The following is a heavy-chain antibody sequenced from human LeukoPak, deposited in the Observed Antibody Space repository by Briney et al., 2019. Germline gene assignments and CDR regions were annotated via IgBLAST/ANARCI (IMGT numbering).Heavy chain of an antibody. V-gene: IGHV3-21*01. CDR3: ARDSSSSPSAGY. Sequence: PGGSLRLSCAASGFTFSSYSMNWVRQAPGKGLEWVSSISSSSSYIYYADSVKGRFTISRDNTKNSLYLQMNSLRAEDTAVYYCARDSSSSPSAGYWGQGTLVTVSS. CDR1: GFTFSSYS. D-gene: IGHD6-6*01. CDR2: ISSSSSYI. J-gene: IGHJ4*02.